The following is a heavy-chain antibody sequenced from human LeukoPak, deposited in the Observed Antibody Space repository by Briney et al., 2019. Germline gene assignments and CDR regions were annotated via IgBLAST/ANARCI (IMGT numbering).Heavy chain of an antibody. Sequence: GGSLTLSCAASGFTFWNSAITWVHEAPGKGLEWVSHISSSGGNTYYADSVKGRFTISRDNSNNTLYLQMNSLRGEDTAVYYCAKVKYDYGDPVGWFDPWGRGTLVTVAS. CDR3: AKVKYDYGDPVGWFDP. CDR1: GFTFWNSA. J-gene: IGHJ5*02. V-gene: IGHV3-23*01. D-gene: IGHD4-17*01. CDR2: ISSSGGNT.